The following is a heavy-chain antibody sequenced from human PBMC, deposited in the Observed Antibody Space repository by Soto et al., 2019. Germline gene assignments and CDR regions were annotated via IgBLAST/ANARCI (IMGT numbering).Heavy chain of an antibody. Sequence: PSETLSLTCTVSGGSIYRSGYYWGWILQPPGRGLEWIGNIDYNGVTYSNPSLKSRVTISRDTSKNQFSLKLTYVTAADTALYYCGKVLVGATGHTDSDSWGPGTLVTVSS. CDR3: GKVLVGATGHTDSDS. J-gene: IGHJ4*02. V-gene: IGHV4-39*01. D-gene: IGHD2-15*01. CDR2: IDYNGVT. CDR1: GGSIYRSGYY.